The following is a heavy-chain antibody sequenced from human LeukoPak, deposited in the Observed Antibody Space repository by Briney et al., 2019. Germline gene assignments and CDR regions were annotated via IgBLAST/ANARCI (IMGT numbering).Heavy chain of an antibody. D-gene: IGHD3-22*01. V-gene: IGHV4-39*07. J-gene: IGHJ3*02. CDR3: ARDGYYYDSSGRGVGAFDI. CDR2: IYYSGST. Sequence: SETLSLTCTVSGGSISSSSYYWGWIRQPPGKGLEWIGSIYYSGSTYYNPSLKSRVTISVDTSKNQFSLKLSSVTAADTAVYYCARDGYYYDSSGRGVGAFDIWGQGTMVTVSS. CDR1: GGSISSSSYY.